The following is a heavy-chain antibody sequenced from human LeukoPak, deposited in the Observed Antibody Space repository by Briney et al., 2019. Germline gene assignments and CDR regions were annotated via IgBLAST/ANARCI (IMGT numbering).Heavy chain of an antibody. D-gene: IGHD3-16*01. CDR1: GGSTSDNDFY. CDR2: IYFSGTT. CDR3: ARNFGEGFDV. J-gene: IGHJ3*01. V-gene: IGHV4-39*01. Sequence: SETLSLTCTGSGGSTSDNDFYWGWIRQPPGKGLGWIGSIYFSGTTYYAPALKSRVTISVDISKNQFSLKLSSVTTADMSTYYCARNFGEGFDVWGQGTMVTVSS.